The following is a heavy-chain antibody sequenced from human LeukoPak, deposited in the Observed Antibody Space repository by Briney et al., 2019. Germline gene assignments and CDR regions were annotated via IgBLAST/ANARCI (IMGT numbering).Heavy chain of an antibody. CDR3: ARGKRQDGYVYTRRSTYSFDY. V-gene: IGHV4-34*01. D-gene: IGHD3-16*01. Sequence: PSETLSLTCAVYGGSFSGCYWSWIRQPPGKGLEWIGEINHSGSTNYNPSLKGRVTISVDTSKNQFSLKLSSVTAADTAVYYCARGKRQDGYVYTRRSTYSFDYWGQGTLVTVSS. CDR1: GGSFSGCY. CDR2: INHSGST. J-gene: IGHJ4*02.